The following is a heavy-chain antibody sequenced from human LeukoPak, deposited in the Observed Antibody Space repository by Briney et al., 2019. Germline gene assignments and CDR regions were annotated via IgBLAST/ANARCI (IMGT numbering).Heavy chain of an antibody. Sequence: ASETLSLTCGVDGGSFSGYDWSWVRQPPGKGLEWTGEINYGGDTNYNPSLKSRVTISVDTSKNQFSLKVRSVTAADTAVYFCARGLGWKVTPMGLFYMDVWGEGATVTVSS. D-gene: IGHD1-1*01. CDR3: ARGLGWKVTPMGLFYMDV. CDR1: GGSFSGYD. J-gene: IGHJ6*03. V-gene: IGHV4-34*01. CDR2: INYGGDT.